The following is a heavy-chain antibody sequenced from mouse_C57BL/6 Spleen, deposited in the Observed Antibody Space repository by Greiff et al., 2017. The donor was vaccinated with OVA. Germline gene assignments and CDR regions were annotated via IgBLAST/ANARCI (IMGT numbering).Heavy chain of an antibody. D-gene: IGHD1-1*01. Sequence: EVKLMESGGGLVQPKGSLKLSCAASGFSFNTYAMNWVRQAPGKGLEWVARIRSKSNNYATYYADSVKDRFTISRDDSESMLYLQMNNLKTEDTAMYYCVRQDLSRYFDVWGTGTTVTVSS. CDR2: IRSKSNNYAT. V-gene: IGHV10-1*01. J-gene: IGHJ1*03. CDR1: GFSFNTYA. CDR3: VRQDLSRYFDV.